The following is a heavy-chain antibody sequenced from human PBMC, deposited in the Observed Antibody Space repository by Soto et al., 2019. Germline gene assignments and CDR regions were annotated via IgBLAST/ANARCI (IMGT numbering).Heavy chain of an antibody. CDR1: GFTFSSYS. Sequence: PGGSLRLSXAASGFTFSSYSMNWVRQAPGKGLEWVSSISSSSSYIYYADSVKGRFTISRDNAKNSLYLQMNSLRAEDTAVYYCARVGSYGYYYYYGMDVWGQGTTVTVSS. D-gene: IGHD5-18*01. J-gene: IGHJ6*02. CDR2: ISSSSSYI. CDR3: ARVGSYGYYYYYGMDV. V-gene: IGHV3-21*01.